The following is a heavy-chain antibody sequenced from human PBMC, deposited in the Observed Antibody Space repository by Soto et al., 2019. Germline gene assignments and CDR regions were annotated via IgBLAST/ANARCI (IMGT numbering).Heavy chain of an antibody. J-gene: IGHJ5*02. Sequence: PSETLSLTCAVYGGSFSGYYWSWIRQPPGKGLEWIGEINHSGSTNYNPSLKSRVTISVDTSKNQFSLKLSSVTAADTAVYYCARGRPRWITMIVVYWFDPWGQGTMVTASS. D-gene: IGHD3-22*01. V-gene: IGHV4-34*01. CDR3: ARGRPRWITMIVVYWFDP. CDR2: INHSGST. CDR1: GGSFSGYY.